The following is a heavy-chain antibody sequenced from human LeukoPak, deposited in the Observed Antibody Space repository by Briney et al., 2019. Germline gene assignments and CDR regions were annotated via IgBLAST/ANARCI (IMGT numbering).Heavy chain of an antibody. CDR2: ISYDGSNK. CDR1: GFTFSSYA. J-gene: IGHJ4*02. D-gene: IGHD5-24*01. V-gene: IGHV3-30-3*02. CDR3: AKPQWLSGDYFDY. Sequence: GRSLRLSCAASGFTFSSYAMLWVRQAPGKGLEWVAVISYDGSNKYYAASVKGRFTISRDNSKNTLYLQMNSLRAEDTAVYYCAKPQWLSGDYFDYWGQGTLVTVSS.